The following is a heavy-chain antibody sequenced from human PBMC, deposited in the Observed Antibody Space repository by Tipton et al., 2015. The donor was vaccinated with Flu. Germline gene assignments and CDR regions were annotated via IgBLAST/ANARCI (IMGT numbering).Heavy chain of an antibody. CDR3: ARVLVVAATPFDY. CDR1: GASISSGSYY. D-gene: IGHD2-15*01. CDR2: VYYSGTT. J-gene: IGHJ4*02. Sequence: TLPLTCTVSGASISSGSYYWAWIRQPPGKGLEWVGSVYYSGTTYYNPSLKGRVTISVDTSKNQFSLKVSSVTAAATAVYYCARVLVVAATPFDYWGQGILVIVSS. V-gene: IGHV4-39*07.